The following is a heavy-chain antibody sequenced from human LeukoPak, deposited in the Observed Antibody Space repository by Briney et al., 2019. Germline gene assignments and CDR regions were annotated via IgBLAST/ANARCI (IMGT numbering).Heavy chain of an antibody. CDR3: AKDAGYCSGGSCRFDY. D-gene: IGHD2-15*01. CDR1: GFTFSSYA. Sequence: GGSLRLSCAASGFTFSSYAMSWVRQAPGKGLEWVSVISGSGGSTYYADSVKGRFTISRDNSKNTLYLQMHSLRADDTAVYYCAKDAGYCSGGSCRFDYWGQGTLVTVSS. CDR2: ISGSGGST. J-gene: IGHJ4*02. V-gene: IGHV3-23*01.